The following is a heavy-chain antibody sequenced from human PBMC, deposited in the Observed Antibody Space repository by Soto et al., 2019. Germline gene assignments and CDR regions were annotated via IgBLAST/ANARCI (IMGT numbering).Heavy chain of an antibody. CDR3: ARDLRCCGLDV. CDR1: GASMRSYS. CDR2: IFYSGSS. J-gene: IGHJ6*02. Sequence: GPGPKLASETLSLTCNVSGASMRSYSWTWMRLSPGKGLEWIGDIFYSGSSNLNPSLRSRLSISIDTSKNKFSLMLKSVTAADTAVYYCARDLRCCGLDVWGQGTTVTVSS. D-gene: IGHD3-9*01. V-gene: IGHV4-59*01.